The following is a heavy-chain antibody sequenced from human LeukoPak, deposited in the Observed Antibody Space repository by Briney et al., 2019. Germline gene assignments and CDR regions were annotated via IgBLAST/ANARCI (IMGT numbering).Heavy chain of an antibody. CDR2: ISAYNGNT. D-gene: IGHD4-17*01. J-gene: IGHJ4*02. Sequence: GASVKVSCKASGYTFTSYGISWLRQAPGQGLEWMGWISAYNGNTNYAQKLQGRVTITTDTSTSTAYMELRSLRSDDTAVYYCARDAVKYGDYGEYYFDYWGQGTLVTVSS. CDR1: GYTFTSYG. CDR3: ARDAVKYGDYGEYYFDY. V-gene: IGHV1-18*01.